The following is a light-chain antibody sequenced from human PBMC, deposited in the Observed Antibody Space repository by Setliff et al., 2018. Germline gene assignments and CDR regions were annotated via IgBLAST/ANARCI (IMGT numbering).Light chain of an antibody. CDR2: RAS. J-gene: IGKJ4*01. V-gene: IGKV3-15*01. CDR1: QTVNTN. CDR3: QHYDRWPLT. Sequence: TLSVSPGETVTLSCRASQTVNTNLAWYQQRPGQAPSLLIFRASSRATGVPARFSGSGSETDFTLTISSLQSEDFAVYYCQHYDRWPLTFGGGTKVDIK.